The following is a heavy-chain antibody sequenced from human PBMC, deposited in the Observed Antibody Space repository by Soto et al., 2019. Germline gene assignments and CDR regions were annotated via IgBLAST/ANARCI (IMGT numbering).Heavy chain of an antibody. CDR1: GYSFTTYW. J-gene: IGHJ4*02. Sequence: GESLKISCKASGYSFTTYWIGWVRQMPGKGLEWMGIIYPGDSDTRYSPSFQGQVTISADKSISTAYLQWSSLKASDSAMFYCARKDIAGNSVDFWGQGTLVTAPQ. V-gene: IGHV5-51*01. CDR3: ARKDIAGNSVDF. D-gene: IGHD6-13*01. CDR2: IYPGDSDT.